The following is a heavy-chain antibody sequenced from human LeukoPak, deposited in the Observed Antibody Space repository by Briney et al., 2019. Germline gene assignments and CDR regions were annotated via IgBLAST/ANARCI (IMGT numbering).Heavy chain of an antibody. CDR3: ARDAFGDYVSDYYGMDV. J-gene: IGHJ6*02. V-gene: IGHV3-48*04. CDR2: ISSSSSTI. D-gene: IGHD4-17*01. Sequence: PGGSLRLSCVVSGFSLSSYSMNWVRQAPGKGLEWVSYISSSSSTIYYADSVKGRFTISRDNAKNSLYLQMNSLRAEDTAVYYCARDAFGDYVSDYYGMDVWGQGTTVTVSS. CDR1: GFSLSSYS.